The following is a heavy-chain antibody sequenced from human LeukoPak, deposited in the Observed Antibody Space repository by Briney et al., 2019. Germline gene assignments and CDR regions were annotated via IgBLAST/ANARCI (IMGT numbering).Heavy chain of an antibody. J-gene: IGHJ4*02. CDR3: ARANGSGSYYPFDY. CDR2: INPNSGGT. CDR1: GYTFTGYY. Sequence: ASVKVSCKASGYTFTGYYMHWVRQAPGQGLEWMGWINPNSGGTNYAQEFQGRVTMTRDTSISTAYMELSRLRSGDTAVYYCARANGSGSYYPFDYWGQGTLVTVSS. D-gene: IGHD3-10*01. V-gene: IGHV1-2*02.